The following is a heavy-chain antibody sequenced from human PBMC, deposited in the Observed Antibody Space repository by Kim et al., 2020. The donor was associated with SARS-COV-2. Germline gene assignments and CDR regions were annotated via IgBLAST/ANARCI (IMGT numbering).Heavy chain of an antibody. J-gene: IGHJ4*02. V-gene: IGHV7-4-1*02. D-gene: IGHD2-21*02. CDR2: INTNTGNP. CDR3: ATLDCGGHCSYFDY. CDR1: GYTFTSYA. Sequence: ASVKVSCKASGYTFTSYAMNWVRQAPGQGLEWMGWINTNTGNPTYAQGFTGRFVFSLDTSVSTAYLQISSLKAEDTAVYYCATLDCGGHCSYFDYWGQGTLVTVSS.